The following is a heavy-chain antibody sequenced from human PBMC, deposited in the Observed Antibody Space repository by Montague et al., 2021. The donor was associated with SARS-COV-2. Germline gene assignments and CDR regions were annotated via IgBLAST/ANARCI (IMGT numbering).Heavy chain of an antibody. CDR1: NGSFSSYY. D-gene: IGHD5-12*01. Sequence: SETLSLTCAVYNGSFSSYYWSWIRQPPGKGLERIGDITPSGSTNHSPSLRSRVTLSVDTSKNQFSLDLSSVTAADTAVYYCARGPLRLKWLRPFDYWGQGILVTVSS. CDR3: ARGPLRLKWLRPFDY. CDR2: ITPSGST. V-gene: IGHV4-34*01. J-gene: IGHJ4*02.